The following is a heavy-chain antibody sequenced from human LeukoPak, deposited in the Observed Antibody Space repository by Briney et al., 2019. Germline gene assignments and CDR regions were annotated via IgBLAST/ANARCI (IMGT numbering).Heavy chain of an antibody. J-gene: IGHJ5*02. CDR2: IKQDGSEK. Sequence: GGSLRLSCAASGFTFSSYWMHWVRQAPGKGLEWVANIKQDGSEKYYVDSVKGRFTISRDNAKNSLYLQMNSLRAEDTAVYYCAREYYDFWSGYQNWFDPWGQGTLVTVSS. CDR1: GFTFSSYW. V-gene: IGHV3-7*01. D-gene: IGHD3-3*01. CDR3: AREYYDFWSGYQNWFDP.